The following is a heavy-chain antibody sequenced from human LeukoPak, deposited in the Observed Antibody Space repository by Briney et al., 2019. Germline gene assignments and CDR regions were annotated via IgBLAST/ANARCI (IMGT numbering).Heavy chain of an antibody. CDR3: ARDQWLYSSGWYGY. Sequence: GASVKVSCKASGYTFTSYYMHWVRQAPGQGLEWMGRINTNSGGTNYAQKFQGRVTMTRDTSISTAYMELSRLRSDDTAVYYCARDQWLYSSGWYGYWGQGTLVTVSS. J-gene: IGHJ4*02. CDR1: GYTFTSYY. V-gene: IGHV1-2*06. CDR2: INTNSGGT. D-gene: IGHD6-19*01.